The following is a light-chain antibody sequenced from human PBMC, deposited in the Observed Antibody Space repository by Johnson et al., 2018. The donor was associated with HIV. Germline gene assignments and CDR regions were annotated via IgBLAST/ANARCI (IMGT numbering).Light chain of an antibody. CDR1: SSNIGNNY. Sequence: QLVLTQPPSVSAAPGQKVTISCSGSSSNIGNNYVSWYQQLPGTAPKLLIYDNNKRPSGIPDRFSGSKSGTSATLGITGLQTGDEADYYCGTWDSSLSAGRYFFGTGTKVTVL. CDR3: GTWDSSLSAGRYF. CDR2: DNN. V-gene: IGLV1-51*01. J-gene: IGLJ1*01.